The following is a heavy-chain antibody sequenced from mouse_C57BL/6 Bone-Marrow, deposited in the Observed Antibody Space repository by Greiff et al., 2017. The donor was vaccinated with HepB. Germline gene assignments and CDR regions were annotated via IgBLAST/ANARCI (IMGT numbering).Heavy chain of an antibody. CDR3: TEGWYWYFDV. J-gene: IGHJ1*03. D-gene: IGHD2-1*01. CDR2: IDPENGDT. Sequence: VQLQQSGAELVRPGASVKLSCTASGFNIKDDYMHWVKQRPEPGLEWIGWIDPENGDTEYASKFQGKATITADTSSNTAYLQLSSLTSEDTAVYYCTEGWYWYFDVWGTGTTVTVSS. V-gene: IGHV14-4*01. CDR1: GFNIKDDY.